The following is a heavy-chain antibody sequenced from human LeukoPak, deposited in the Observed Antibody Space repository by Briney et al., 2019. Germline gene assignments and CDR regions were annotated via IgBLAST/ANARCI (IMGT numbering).Heavy chain of an antibody. Sequence: GGSLGLSCAASGFTFSSYAMSWVRQAPGKGLEWVSAISGSGGSTYYADSVKGRFTISRDNSKNTLYLQMNSLRAEDTAVYYCAKDPLHYDSSGYLEGLYYFDYWGQGALVTVSS. J-gene: IGHJ4*02. CDR2: ISGSGGST. CDR1: GFTFSSYA. CDR3: AKDPLHYDSSGYLEGLYYFDY. D-gene: IGHD3-22*01. V-gene: IGHV3-23*01.